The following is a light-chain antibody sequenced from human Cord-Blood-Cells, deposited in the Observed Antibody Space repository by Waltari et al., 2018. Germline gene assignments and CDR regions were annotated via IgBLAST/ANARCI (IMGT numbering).Light chain of an antibody. J-gene: IGLJ3*02. CDR3: SSYTSSSTLV. V-gene: IGLV2-14*03. CDR2: DVS. Sequence: QSALTQPASVSGSPGQSITISCTGTSSDVGGYNYVSWYQQHPGKAPKPLIYDVSNRPSGVANRFSGSRSGNTACLTISGLQAEYEADYYCSSYTSSSTLVFGGGTKLTVL. CDR1: SSDVGGYNY.